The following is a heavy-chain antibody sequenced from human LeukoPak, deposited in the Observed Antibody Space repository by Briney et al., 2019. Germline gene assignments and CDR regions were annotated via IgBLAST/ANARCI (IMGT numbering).Heavy chain of an antibody. CDR2: IYYSGST. J-gene: IGHJ4*02. D-gene: IGHD6-19*01. V-gene: IGHV4-59*08. Sequence: SETLSLTCTVSGGSISSYYWSWIRQPPGKGLEWIGYIYYSGSTNYNPSLNSRVTISVDTSKDQFSLRLSSVTAADTAIYYCARAVSGRFDYWGQGTLVTVSS. CDR3: ARAVSGRFDY. CDR1: GGSISSYY.